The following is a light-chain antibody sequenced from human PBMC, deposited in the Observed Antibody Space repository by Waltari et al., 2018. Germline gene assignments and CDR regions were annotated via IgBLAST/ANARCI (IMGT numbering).Light chain of an antibody. CDR1: QSINNW. Sequence: DIQMTQSPSTLSASVGDRVTITCRASQSINNWLAWFQQKPGKAPKLLSNDASSLESGVPARISGSGSGTEFTITISSLQPDDFATYYCQQYNSFWTFGQGTKVEIK. CDR2: DAS. J-gene: IGKJ1*01. CDR3: QQYNSFWT. V-gene: IGKV1-5*01.